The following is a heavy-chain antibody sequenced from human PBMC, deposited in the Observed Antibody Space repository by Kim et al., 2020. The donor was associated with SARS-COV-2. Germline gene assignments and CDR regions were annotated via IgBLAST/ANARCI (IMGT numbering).Heavy chain of an antibody. CDR1: GGSISSSSYY. CDR2: IYYSGST. Sequence: SETLSLTCTVSGGSISSSSYYWGWIRQPPGKGLEWIGSIYYSGSTYYNPSLKSRVTISVDTSKNQFSLKLSSVTAADTAVYYCARQGGYSYGSTYLDYWGQGTLVTVSS. CDR3: ARQGGYSYGSTYLDY. D-gene: IGHD5-18*01. J-gene: IGHJ4*02. V-gene: IGHV4-39*01.